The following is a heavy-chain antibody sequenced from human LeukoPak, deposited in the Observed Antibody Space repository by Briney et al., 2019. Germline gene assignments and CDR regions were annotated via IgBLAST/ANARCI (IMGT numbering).Heavy chain of an antibody. CDR3: AKDPDSYGIRYYFDY. CDR1: GFTFDDYA. D-gene: IGHD5-18*01. CDR2: ISWNSGSI. J-gene: IGHJ4*02. V-gene: IGHV3-9*01. Sequence: PGGSLRLSCAASGFTFDDYAMHWVRHAPGKGLEWVSGISWNSGSIGYADSVKGRFTISRDNAKNSLYLQMNSLRAEDTALYYCAKDPDSYGIRYYFDYWGQGTLVTVSS.